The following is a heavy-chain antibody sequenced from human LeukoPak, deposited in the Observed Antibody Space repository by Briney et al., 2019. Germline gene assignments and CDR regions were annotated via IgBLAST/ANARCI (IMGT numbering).Heavy chain of an antibody. J-gene: IGHJ5*02. CDR3: ARDSTIAAAGNWFDP. Sequence: SVKVSCKASGGTFSSYAISWVRQAPGQGLEWMGGIIPIFGTANYAQKFQGRVTITADESTSTAYMELSSLRSEDTAVYYCARDSTIAAAGNWFDPWGQGTLVTVSS. V-gene: IGHV1-69*13. D-gene: IGHD6-13*01. CDR1: GGTFSSYA. CDR2: IIPIFGTA.